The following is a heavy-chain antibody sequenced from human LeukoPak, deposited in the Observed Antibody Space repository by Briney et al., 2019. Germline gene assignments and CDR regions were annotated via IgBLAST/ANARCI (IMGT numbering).Heavy chain of an antibody. D-gene: IGHD6-13*01. V-gene: IGHV4-59*12. CDR2: IYHSGST. CDR3: ARFIAAAGTRYFDY. Sequence: SETLSLTCTVSGGSISSYYWSWIRQPPGKGLEWIGYIYHSGSTYYNPSLKSRVTISVDRSKNQFSLKLSSVTAADTAVYYCARFIAAAGTRYFDYWGQGTLVTVSS. CDR1: GGSISSYY. J-gene: IGHJ4*02.